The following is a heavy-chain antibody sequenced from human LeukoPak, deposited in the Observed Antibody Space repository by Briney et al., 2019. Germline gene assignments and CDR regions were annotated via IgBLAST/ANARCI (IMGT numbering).Heavy chain of an antibody. V-gene: IGHV3-30*02. D-gene: IGHD3-3*01. CDR3: ARGSKEVLFTRDHYMDV. Sequence: PGGSLRLSCAVSGFTFSSSAMHWVRQAPGKGLGWVAFIRYDGSNKYYADSVKGRFTISRDNSKNTLYLQMNSLRAEDTAVYYCARGSKEVLFTRDHYMDVWGKGTTVTISS. J-gene: IGHJ6*03. CDR1: GFTFSSSA. CDR2: IRYDGSNK.